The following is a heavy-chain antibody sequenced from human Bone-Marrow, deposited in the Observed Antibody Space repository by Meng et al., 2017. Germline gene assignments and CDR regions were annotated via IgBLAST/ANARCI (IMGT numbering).Heavy chain of an antibody. CDR2: IKQDGSEK. V-gene: IGHV3-7*01. CDR1: GFTFSSYW. CDR3: AREGQWLVHLYYYYGMDV. D-gene: IGHD6-19*01. J-gene: IGHJ6*02. Sequence: GGSLRLSCAASGFTFSSYWMSWVRQAPGKGLEWVANIKQDGSEKYYVDSVKGRFTISRDNAKNSLYLQMNSLRAEDTAVYYCAREGQWLVHLYYYYGMDVWGQGTTVTVSS.